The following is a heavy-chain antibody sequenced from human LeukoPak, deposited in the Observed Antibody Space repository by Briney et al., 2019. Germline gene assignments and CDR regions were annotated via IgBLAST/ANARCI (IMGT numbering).Heavy chain of an antibody. CDR1: GGTFSSYA. D-gene: IGHD2-21*02. Sequence: GASVKVSCKASGGTFSSYAISWVRQAPGQGLEWMGRIIPILGIANYAQKFQGRVTITADKSTSTAYMELSSLRSEDTAVYYCAAGGDPRESTDYWGQGTLVTVSS. J-gene: IGHJ4*02. CDR3: AAGGDPRESTDY. CDR2: IIPILGIA. V-gene: IGHV1-69*04.